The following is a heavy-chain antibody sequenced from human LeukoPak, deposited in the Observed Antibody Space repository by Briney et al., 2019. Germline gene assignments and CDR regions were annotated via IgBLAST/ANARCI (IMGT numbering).Heavy chain of an antibody. V-gene: IGHV3-23*01. J-gene: IGHJ6*02. CDR2: ISASGGST. Sequence: GGSLRLSCAASEFTFSNYAMQWVRQAPGNGLEWVSGISASGGSTWYADTVKGRSTISRDTSKNTLYLQMNSLRAEDTAVYYCAKYVSAKGPPYALDVWGQGTTVTVSS. CDR1: EFTFSNYA. D-gene: IGHD3-10*02. CDR3: AKYVSAKGPPYALDV.